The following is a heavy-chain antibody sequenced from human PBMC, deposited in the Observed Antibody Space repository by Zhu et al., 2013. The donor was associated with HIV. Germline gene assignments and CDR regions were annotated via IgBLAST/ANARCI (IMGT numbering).Heavy chain of an antibody. CDR3: ASDLWGKAFDI. J-gene: IGHJ3*02. D-gene: IGHD3-16*01. Sequence: QVQLVQSGAEVKKPGSSVKVSCKASGYTFTGYYIHWVRQAPGQGLEWMGWINPNSGGTKYAQKFQGRVTMTRDTSISTAYMELSRLRSDDTAVYFCASDLWGKAFDIWGHGTMVTVSS. CDR2: INPNSGGT. CDR1: GYTFTGYY. V-gene: IGHV1-2*02.